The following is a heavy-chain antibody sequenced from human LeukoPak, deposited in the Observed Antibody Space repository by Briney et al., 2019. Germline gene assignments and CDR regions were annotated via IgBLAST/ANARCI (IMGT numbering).Heavy chain of an antibody. CDR3: ARAVYSGTYSYSHTYFDY. D-gene: IGHD1-26*01. J-gene: IGHJ4*02. Sequence: TSETLSLTCTVSGGSISSSRYYWGWIRQPPGTGLEWIASIFYSGSTYYNPSLKSRLTIFVDTSKNQFSLNLNSVTAADTAVYYCARAVYSGTYSYSHTYFDYWGQGTLVTVSS. V-gene: IGHV4-39*01. CDR2: IFYSGST. CDR1: GGSISSSRYY.